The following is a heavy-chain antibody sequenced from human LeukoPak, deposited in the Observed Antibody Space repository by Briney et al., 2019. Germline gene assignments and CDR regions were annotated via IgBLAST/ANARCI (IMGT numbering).Heavy chain of an antibody. D-gene: IGHD2-15*01. J-gene: IGHJ4*02. Sequence: GGSLRLSCAASGFTFSSYSMNWVRQAPGKGLEWVSSISSSSSYIYYADSVKGRFTISRDNAKNSLYLQMNSLRAEDTALYYCARDRRGSSWGYYFDYWGQRTLVTVSS. CDR2: ISSSSSYI. V-gene: IGHV3-21*04. CDR3: ARDRRGSSWGYYFDY. CDR1: GFTFSSYS.